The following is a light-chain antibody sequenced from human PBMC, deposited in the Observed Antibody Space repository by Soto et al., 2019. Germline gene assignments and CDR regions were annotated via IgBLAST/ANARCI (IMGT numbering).Light chain of an antibody. Sequence: EIVLTQSPGTLSLSPGERATLSCRASQSVRSSYLAWYQQKPGQAPRLLIYGASSRATGIPDRSSGSGSGTDFTLTISRLEPEDFAVYYCQQYGSSPMYTFGQGTKLEIK. CDR3: QQYGSSPMYT. CDR2: GAS. J-gene: IGKJ2*01. V-gene: IGKV3-20*01. CDR1: QSVRSSY.